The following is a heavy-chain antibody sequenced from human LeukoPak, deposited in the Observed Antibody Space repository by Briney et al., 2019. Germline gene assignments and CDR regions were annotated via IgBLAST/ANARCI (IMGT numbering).Heavy chain of an antibody. Sequence: GESLQISCKGSGSSFTSYRIGWVRQMPGKGLECMGIIYPGDSDTRYSPSFQGQVTISADKSISTAYLQWSSLKASDTAMYYCARRAYYDNYFDYWGQGTLVTVSS. CDR1: GSSFTSYR. CDR2: IYPGDSDT. V-gene: IGHV5-51*01. J-gene: IGHJ4*02. CDR3: ARRAYYDNYFDY. D-gene: IGHD3-22*01.